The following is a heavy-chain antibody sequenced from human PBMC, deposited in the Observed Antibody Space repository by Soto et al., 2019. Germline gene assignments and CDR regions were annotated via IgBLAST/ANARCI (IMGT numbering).Heavy chain of an antibody. CDR3: ARGVSDYYDSSGYYPS. CDR1: GFSFSIYA. J-gene: IGHJ4*02. V-gene: IGHV3-21*02. CDR2: IGNGDDHR. D-gene: IGHD3-22*01. Sequence: EVQLLESGGGLVQAGGSLRLSCAASGFSFSIYAMSWVRQSPGKGLEWVSSIGNGDDHRYYADSVKGRFTISRDNAKNSLYLQMNSLRAEDTAVYYCARGVSDYYDSSGYYPSWGQGALVTVSS.